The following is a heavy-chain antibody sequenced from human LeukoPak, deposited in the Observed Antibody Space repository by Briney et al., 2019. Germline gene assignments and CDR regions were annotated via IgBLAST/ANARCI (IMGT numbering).Heavy chain of an antibody. CDR1: GFTFSSYA. CDR3: AKDWYYYDSSGYYGPLDY. CDR2: ISGSGGST. V-gene: IGHV3-23*01. D-gene: IGHD3-22*01. J-gene: IGHJ4*02. Sequence: GGSLRLSCAAPGFTFSSYAMSWVRQAPGKGLEWVSAISGSGGSTYYADSVKGRFTISRDNSKNTLYLQMNSLRAEDTAVYYCAKDWYYYDSSGYYGPLDYWGQGTLVTVSS.